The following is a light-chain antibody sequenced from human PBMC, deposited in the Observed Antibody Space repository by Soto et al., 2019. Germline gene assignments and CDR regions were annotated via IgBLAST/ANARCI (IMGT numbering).Light chain of an antibody. CDR1: QSISSW. Sequence: DIQMTQSPSTLSASVGDRVTITCRASQSISSWLAWYQQKPGKAPKLLIYDASSLESGVPSRFSGSGSGTEFTLTISGLQPDDFATYYCQHYNDYFPTFGQGTKVDIK. CDR3: QHYNDYFPT. CDR2: DAS. J-gene: IGKJ1*01. V-gene: IGKV1-5*01.